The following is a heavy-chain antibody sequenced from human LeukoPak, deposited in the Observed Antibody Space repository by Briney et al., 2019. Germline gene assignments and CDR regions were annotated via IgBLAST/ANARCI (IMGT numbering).Heavy chain of an antibody. CDR1: GGSISSYY. CDR3: AREYSSGWYSNWFDP. D-gene: IGHD6-19*01. Sequence: SQTLSLTFTVSGGSISSYYWSWIRQPPGKGLEWIGYIYYSGSTNYNPSLKSRVTISVDTSKNQFSLKLSSVTAADTAVYYCAREYSSGWYSNWFDPRGQGTLVTVSS. J-gene: IGHJ5*02. CDR2: IYYSGST. V-gene: IGHV4-59*01.